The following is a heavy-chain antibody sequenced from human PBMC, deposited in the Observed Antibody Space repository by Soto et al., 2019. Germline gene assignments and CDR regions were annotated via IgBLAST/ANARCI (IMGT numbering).Heavy chain of an antibody. Sequence: QVQLVQSGAEVKEPGASVKISCKASGYTFTSYGISWVRQAPGQGLEWMSWISVYIGATRYAQKVQGRVTMTTDTSMNTAFMEPKSLRFDVTAVYYFVRDPDVHIDSDYRGQGTLVTVPS. V-gene: IGHV1-18*01. CDR2: ISVYIGAT. CDR1: GYTFTSYG. CDR3: VRDPDVHIDSDY. J-gene: IGHJ4*02.